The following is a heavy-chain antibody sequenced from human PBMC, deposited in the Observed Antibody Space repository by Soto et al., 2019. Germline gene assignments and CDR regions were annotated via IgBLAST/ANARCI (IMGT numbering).Heavy chain of an antibody. D-gene: IGHD4-4*01. V-gene: IGHV1-2*02. J-gene: IGHJ5*02. Sequence: QVQLVQSGAEVKKPGASVKVSCKASGYTFTAYYMHWVRQAPGHGLEWMGWINPNSGGTNFAQRFQGRVTMTRDMSISTAYMELRRLRSDDTAVYYCARRSNYGSDWFDPWCQGTLVTVSS. CDR3: ARRSNYGSDWFDP. CDR1: GYTFTAYY. CDR2: INPNSGGT.